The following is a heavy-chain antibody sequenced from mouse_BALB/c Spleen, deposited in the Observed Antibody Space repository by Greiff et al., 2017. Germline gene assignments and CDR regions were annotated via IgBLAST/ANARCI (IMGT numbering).Heavy chain of an antibody. D-gene: IGHD2-10*01. Sequence: EVKLVESGGDLVKPGGSLKLSCAASGFTFSSYGMSWVRQTPDKRLEWVATISSGGSYTYYPDSVKGRFTISRDNAKNTLYLQMSSLKSEDTAMYYCARQGAYYYFDYWGQGTTLTVSS. V-gene: IGHV5-6*01. J-gene: IGHJ2*01. CDR2: ISSGGSYT. CDR3: ARQGAYYYFDY. CDR1: GFTFSSYG.